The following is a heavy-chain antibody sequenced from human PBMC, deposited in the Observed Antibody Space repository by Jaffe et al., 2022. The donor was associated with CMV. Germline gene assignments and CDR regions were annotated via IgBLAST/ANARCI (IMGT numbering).Heavy chain of an antibody. D-gene: IGHD6-19*01. CDR1: GASITSYY. CDR2: IYYSGII. J-gene: IGHJ1*01. V-gene: IGHV4-59*01. CDR3: SSGGEYFQN. Sequence: QVQLQESGPGLVKPSETLSLTCTVSGASITSYYWSWIRQPPGKGLEWIAYIYYSGIINYNPSLKSRVTISVDTSKNQFSLKVTSVTAADTAVYYCSSGGEYFQNWGQGTLVTVSS.